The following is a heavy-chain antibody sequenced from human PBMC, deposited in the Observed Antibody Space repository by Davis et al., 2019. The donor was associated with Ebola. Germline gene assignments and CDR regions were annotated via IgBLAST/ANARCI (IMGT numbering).Heavy chain of an antibody. V-gene: IGHV3-30-3*01. D-gene: IGHD5-24*01. J-gene: IGHJ4*02. CDR3: AKDRRDGYNWGYFDY. CDR1: GFTFSSYA. Sequence: GGSLRLSCAASGFTFSSYAMHWVRQAPGKGLEWVAVISYDGSNKYYADSVKGRFTISRDNSKNTLYLQMNSLRAEDTAVYYCAKDRRDGYNWGYFDYWGQGTLVTVSS. CDR2: ISYDGSNK.